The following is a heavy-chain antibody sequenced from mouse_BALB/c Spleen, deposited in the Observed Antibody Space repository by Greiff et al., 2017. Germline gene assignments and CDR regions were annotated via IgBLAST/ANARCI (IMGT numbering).Heavy chain of an antibody. V-gene: IGHV5-12-1*01. CDR3: ARHATMITKGYFDY. D-gene: IGHD2-4*01. CDR1: GFAFSSYD. Sequence: DVKLQESGGGLVKPGGSLKLSCAASGFAFSSYDMSWVRQTPEKRLEWVAYISSGGGSTYYPDTVKGRFTISRDNAKNTLYLQMSSLKSEDTAMYYCARHATMITKGYFDYWGQGTTLTVSS. CDR2: ISSGGGST. J-gene: IGHJ2*01.